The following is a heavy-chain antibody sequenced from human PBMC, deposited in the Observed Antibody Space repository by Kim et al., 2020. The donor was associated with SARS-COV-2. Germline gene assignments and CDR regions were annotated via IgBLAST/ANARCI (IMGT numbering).Heavy chain of an antibody. J-gene: IGHJ6*02. CDR3: ARDDIVVVVAQMGYGMDV. D-gene: IGHD2-15*01. V-gene: IGHV3-11*06. Sequence: GRFTISRDNAKNSLYLQMNSLRAEDTAVYYCARDDIVVVVAQMGYGMDVWGQGTTVTVSS.